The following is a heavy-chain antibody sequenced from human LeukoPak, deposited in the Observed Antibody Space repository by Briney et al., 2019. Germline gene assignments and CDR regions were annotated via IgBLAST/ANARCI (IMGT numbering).Heavy chain of an antibody. Sequence: GGSLRLSCAASGFTFSSYEMNWVRQAPGKGLEWVSYISSSGSTIYYADSVKGRFTISRDNSKNTLYLQMNSLRAEDTAVYYCAKDSGVTYYYNSGSATYFEYWGQGTLVTVSS. D-gene: IGHD3-10*01. V-gene: IGHV3-48*03. J-gene: IGHJ4*02. CDR1: GFTFSSYE. CDR2: ISSSGSTI. CDR3: AKDSGVTYYYNSGSATYFEY.